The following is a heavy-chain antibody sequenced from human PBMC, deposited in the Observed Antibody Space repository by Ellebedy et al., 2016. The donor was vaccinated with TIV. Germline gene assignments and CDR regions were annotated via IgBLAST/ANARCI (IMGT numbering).Heavy chain of an antibody. Sequence: GESLKISCAASGFTFSSFAMSWVRQAPGKGLEWVSSIINTGGTTYYADSVKGRFTISRDNSRNTLYLQMNSLRADDPAIYYCGRDAVTGNGRWDWLDPWGRGSLVTVSS. CDR1: GFTFSSFA. J-gene: IGHJ5*02. CDR3: GRDAVTGNGRWDWLDP. D-gene: IGHD2-21*02. CDR2: IINTGGTT. V-gene: IGHV3-23*01.